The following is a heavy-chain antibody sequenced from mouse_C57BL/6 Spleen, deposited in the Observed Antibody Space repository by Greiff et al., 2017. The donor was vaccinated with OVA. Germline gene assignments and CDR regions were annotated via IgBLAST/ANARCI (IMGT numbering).Heavy chain of an antibody. CDR2: LDPETGGT. Sequence: VQLQQSGAELVRPGASVTLSCTASGYTFTDYEMHWVKQTPVHGLEWIGALDPETGGTAYNQKFKGKAILTADKSYSTAYMELRSLTSEDSAVYYCSRSGDYYGSSFYMDYWGQGTTLTVSS. J-gene: IGHJ2*01. CDR3: SRSGDYYGSSFYMDY. V-gene: IGHV1-15*01. CDR1: GYTFTDYE. D-gene: IGHD1-1*01.